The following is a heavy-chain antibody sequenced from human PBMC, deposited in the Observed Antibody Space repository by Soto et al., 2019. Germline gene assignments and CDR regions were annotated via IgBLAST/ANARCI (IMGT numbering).Heavy chain of an antibody. CDR2: ISYSGST. D-gene: IGHD3-22*01. V-gene: IGHV4-61*08. CDR1: SDSVSSADYY. Sequence: PSETLSLTCTASSDSVSSADYYWTWIRSPPGKGLEWIGHISYSGSTNYNTSLKSRVTLSLDTPKNQFSLKLSSVTAADTAVYYCARGNHDSSGYYSLHYFDYWGQGILVTVSS. J-gene: IGHJ4*02. CDR3: ARGNHDSSGYYSLHYFDY.